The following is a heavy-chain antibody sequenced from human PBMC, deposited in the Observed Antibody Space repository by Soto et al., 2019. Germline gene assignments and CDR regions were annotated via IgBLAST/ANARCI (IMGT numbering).Heavy chain of an antibody. CDR2: TRQDGGQS. J-gene: IGHJ6*02. D-gene: IGHD6-19*01. CDR1: GFTLSSYW. CDR3: ARDDIPGRAVATYGMDV. Sequence: GGSLRLSCEASGFTLSSYWMSWIRQAPGKGLEWVANTRQDGGQSYLVDSVQGRFAISRDNAKNSVYLPMNSLRAEDTAVYYCARDDIPGRAVATYGMDVWGQGTKVTVS. V-gene: IGHV3-7*01.